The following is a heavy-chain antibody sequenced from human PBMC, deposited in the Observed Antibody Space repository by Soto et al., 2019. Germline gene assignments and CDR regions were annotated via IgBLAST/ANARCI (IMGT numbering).Heavy chain of an antibody. CDR2: INKDGSQK. CDR3: VRDLGLAY. J-gene: IGHJ4*02. D-gene: IGHD6-19*01. V-gene: IGHV3-7*03. CDR1: GFTLSNYW. Sequence: GGSLRLSCAASGFTLSNYWMTWVRQAPGKGLEWVANINKDGSQKNYVDSVKGRFTIARDNGQNSLSLQMNSLRVEDTAVYYCVRDLGLAYWGQGALVTVSS.